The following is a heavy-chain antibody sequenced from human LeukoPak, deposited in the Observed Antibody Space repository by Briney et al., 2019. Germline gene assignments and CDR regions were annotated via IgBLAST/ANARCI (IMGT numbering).Heavy chain of an antibody. Sequence: GGSLRLSCAASGFTFSNYAMTWVRQAPGKGLEWVANIKRDGSERFYVDSVKGRFTISRDNAKNALYLQMNSLRVEDTAVYYCARDGGNSGYDLFDYWGQGTLVTVSS. CDR3: ARDGGNSGYDLFDY. V-gene: IGHV3-7*01. CDR1: GFTFSNYA. CDR2: IKRDGSER. J-gene: IGHJ4*02. D-gene: IGHD5-12*01.